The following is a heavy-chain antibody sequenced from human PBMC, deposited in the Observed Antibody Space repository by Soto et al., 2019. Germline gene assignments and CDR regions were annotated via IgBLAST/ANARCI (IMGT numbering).Heavy chain of an antibody. J-gene: IGHJ1*01. V-gene: IGHV1-2*02. D-gene: IGHD6-19*01. CDR2: IYPNSGDT. CDR1: GYSFTGYY. CDR3: ASLQTSGWYGVH. Sequence: ASVKVSCKASGYSFTGYYIHWLRQAPGQGLEWMGWIYPNSGDTKSAQKFQGRLTLTRDTSITTAYMELSSLRSDDTAIYYCASLQTSGWYGVHGGQGTLLTVSS.